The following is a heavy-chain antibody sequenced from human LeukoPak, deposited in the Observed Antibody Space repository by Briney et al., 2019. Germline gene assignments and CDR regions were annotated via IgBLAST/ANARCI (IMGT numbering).Heavy chain of an antibody. CDR3: ARQGYYGSGTYYSYFDY. D-gene: IGHD3-10*01. V-gene: IGHV3-23*01. CDR2: IRPSGDNT. CDR1: GFTFSSYD. J-gene: IGHJ4*02. Sequence: GGSLRLSCAASGFTFSSYDMTWVRQAPGRGLEWVSSIRPSGDNTYYGDSVKGRFTISGDNSKNTVYLQMNSLRAEDTAVYYCARQGYYGSGTYYSYFDYWGQGTLVTVSS.